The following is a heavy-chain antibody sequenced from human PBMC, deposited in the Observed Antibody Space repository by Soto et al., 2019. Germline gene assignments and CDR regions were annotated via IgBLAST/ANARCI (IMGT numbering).Heavy chain of an antibody. Sequence: EVQLVESGGGLVQRGGSLRLSCAASGLTLSTYSLNWVRQAPRKGLEWVSYISGSSNTIYYADSVKGRFTISRDNAKNSLYLQMNSLRDEYTAVYFCARGFDLQYGMDVWGQGTTVTVSS. D-gene: IGHD3-10*01. CDR3: ARGFDLQYGMDV. CDR2: ISGSSNTI. CDR1: GLTLSTYS. V-gene: IGHV3-48*02. J-gene: IGHJ6*02.